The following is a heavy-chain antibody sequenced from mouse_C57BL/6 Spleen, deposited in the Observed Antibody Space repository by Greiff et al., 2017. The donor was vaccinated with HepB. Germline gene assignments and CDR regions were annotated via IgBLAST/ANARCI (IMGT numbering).Heavy chain of an antibody. Sequence: EVKLVESGGGLVKPGGSLKLSCAASGFTFSDYGMHWVRQAPEKGLEWVAYISSGSSTIYYADTVKGRFTISRDNAKNTLFLQMTSLRSEDTAMYYCARDYGRSYAMDYWGQGTSVTVSS. CDR1: GFTFSDYG. D-gene: IGHD1-1*01. J-gene: IGHJ4*01. V-gene: IGHV5-17*01. CDR2: ISSGSSTI. CDR3: ARDYGRSYAMDY.